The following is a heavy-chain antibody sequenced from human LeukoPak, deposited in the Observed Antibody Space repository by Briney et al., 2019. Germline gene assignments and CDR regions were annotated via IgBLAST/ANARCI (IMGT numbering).Heavy chain of an antibody. Sequence: GGSLRLSCAGSGFTFSRSSMNWVRQAPGKGLEWVSAISGSGDATYYADSVKGRFTISRDNAKNSLYLQMNSLRAEDTAVYYCARDNRGSYSDYGGQGTLVTVSS. D-gene: IGHD1-26*01. V-gene: IGHV3-21*01. CDR1: GFTFSRSS. CDR3: ARDNRGSYSDY. CDR2: ISGSGDAT. J-gene: IGHJ4*02.